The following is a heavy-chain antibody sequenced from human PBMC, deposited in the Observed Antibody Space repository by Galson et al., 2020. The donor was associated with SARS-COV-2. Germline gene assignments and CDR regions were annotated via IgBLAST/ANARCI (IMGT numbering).Heavy chain of an antibody. Sequence: SGPTLVKPTQTLTLTCTFSGFSLSTSGMCVSWIRQPPGKALEWLTRIDWDDDKYYSTSLKTRLTISKDTSKNQVVLTMTNMDPVDTATYYCAREQATINSLDYWGQGTLVTVSS. CDR2: IDWDDDK. CDR3: AREQATINSLDY. D-gene: IGHD5-12*01. J-gene: IGHJ4*02. V-gene: IGHV2-70*11. CDR1: GFSLSTSGMC.